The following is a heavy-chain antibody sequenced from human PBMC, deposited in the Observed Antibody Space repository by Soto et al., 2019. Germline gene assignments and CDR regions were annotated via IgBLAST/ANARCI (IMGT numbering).Heavy chain of an antibody. J-gene: IGHJ6*02. D-gene: IGHD3-10*01. CDR3: AKDRGSGTSRYYGMNV. CDR2: MTDDETKI. Sequence: QEQLVESGGGVVQPGQSLRVSCAASGFSFSSYAVHWVRQAPGKGLEWVAVMTDDETKINYAYSVKGRFTISRDNSKNALFLEMDGMRPEDTAVYFWAKDRGSGTSRYYGMNVWGQGTTVTVS. V-gene: IGHV3-30*18. CDR1: GFSFSSYA.